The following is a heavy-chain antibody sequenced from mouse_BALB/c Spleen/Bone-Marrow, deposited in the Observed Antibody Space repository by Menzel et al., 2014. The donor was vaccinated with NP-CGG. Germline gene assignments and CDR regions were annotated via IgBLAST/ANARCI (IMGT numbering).Heavy chain of an antibody. CDR1: GFSLTGYG. CDR3: ARDSFLITRALDY. V-gene: IGHV2-6-7*01. CDR2: IWGDGST. J-gene: IGHJ4*01. Sequence: VHLVESGPGLVAPSQSLSITCTVSGFSLTGYGVSWVRQPPGKGLEWLGMIWGDGSTDYNSALKSRLSISKDNSKSQVFLEMNSLQTDDTARYYCARDSFLITRALDYWGQGTSVTVSS. D-gene: IGHD2-4*01.